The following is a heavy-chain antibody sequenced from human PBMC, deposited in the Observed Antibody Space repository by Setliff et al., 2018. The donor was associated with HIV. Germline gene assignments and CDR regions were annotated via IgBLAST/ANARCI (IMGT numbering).Heavy chain of an antibody. V-gene: IGHV1-18*01. CDR3: ARDERGSYEYYGSGSSH. J-gene: IGHJ4*02. CDR1: GYSFINYG. D-gene: IGHD3-10*01. Sequence: ASVKVSCKASGYSFINYGISWVRQAPGQGLEWMGWISTYSDETSYSQNLQGRLTMTTDTSTGTAYMELRSLRSDDTAVYYCARDERGSYEYYGSGSSHWGQGTLVTVS. CDR2: ISTYSDET.